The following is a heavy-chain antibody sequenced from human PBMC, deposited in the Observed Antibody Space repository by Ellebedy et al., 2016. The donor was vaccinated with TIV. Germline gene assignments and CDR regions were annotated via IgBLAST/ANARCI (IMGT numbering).Heavy chain of an antibody. V-gene: IGHV3-66*01. CDR2: IYRGGST. Sequence: GESLKISCTASGFTVSSTYMSWVRQAPGKGLEWVSVIYRGGSTHYADSVKGRFTISRDNSKNTLYLQMNSLRAEDTALYYCAREAKGTPHPFVYQLLNTGGAFDIWGQGTMVSVSS. D-gene: IGHD2-2*01. CDR3: AREAKGTPHPFVYQLLNTGGAFDI. J-gene: IGHJ3*02. CDR1: GFTVSSTY.